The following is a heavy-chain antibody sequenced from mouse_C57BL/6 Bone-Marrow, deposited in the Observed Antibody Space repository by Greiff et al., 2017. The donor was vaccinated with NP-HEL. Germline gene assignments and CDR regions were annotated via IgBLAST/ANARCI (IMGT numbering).Heavy chain of an antibody. Sequence: QVQLKESGPGLVKPSQSLFLTCSITGFPITSGYYWIWIRQSPGKPLEWMGYITHSGETFYNPSLQSPISITRETSKNQFFLQLNSVTTEDTAMYYCAGVYYYGSSYSYFDVWGTGTTVTVSS. D-gene: IGHD1-1*01. V-gene: IGHV12-3*01. CDR1: GFPITSGYY. J-gene: IGHJ1*03. CDR2: ITHSGET. CDR3: AGVYYYGSSYSYFDV.